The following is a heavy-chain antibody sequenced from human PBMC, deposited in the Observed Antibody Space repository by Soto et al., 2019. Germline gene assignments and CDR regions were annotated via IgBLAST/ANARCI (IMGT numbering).Heavy chain of an antibody. J-gene: IGHJ6*02. Sequence: ASVKVSCKASGYTFTGYYMHWVRQAPGQGLEWMGWINPNSGGTNYAQKFQGWVTMTRDTSISTAYMELSRLRSDDTAVYYCARGGFGWELRLYYYYYGMDVWGQGTTVTVPS. CDR3: ARGGFGWELRLYYYYYGMDV. CDR2: INPNSGGT. D-gene: IGHD1-26*01. CDR1: GYTFTGYY. V-gene: IGHV1-2*04.